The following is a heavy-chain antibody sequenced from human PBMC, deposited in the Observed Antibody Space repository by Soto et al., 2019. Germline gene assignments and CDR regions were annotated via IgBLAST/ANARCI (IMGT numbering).Heavy chain of an antibody. D-gene: IGHD3-16*01. J-gene: IGHJ5*02. V-gene: IGHV4-59*12. CDR2: IYYSGST. CDR3: GRTFRDGLLGLDP. Sequence: PSETLSLTCTVPGGSISSYYWSWIRQPPGKGLEWIGYIYYSGSTNYNPSLKSRVTISVDIAKNTLYLQMTSLRAEDAAIYYCGRTFRDGLLGLDPWGQGTLVTVSS. CDR1: GGSISSYY.